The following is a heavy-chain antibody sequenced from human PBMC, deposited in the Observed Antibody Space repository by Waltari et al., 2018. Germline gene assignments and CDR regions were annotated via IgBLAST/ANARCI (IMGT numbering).Heavy chain of an antibody. J-gene: IGHJ4*02. CDR2: IQYDGAKK. CDR1: GFTFSSYG. D-gene: IGHD6-19*01. Sequence: QVQLVESGGGVVQPGGSLRLSCAASGFTFSSYGIHWVRQAQGKGLEWVAFIQYDGAKKYYADGVKGRFTISRDDSKKTVYLQMNSLRADDTAVYYCAKDSGRWLDIHYWGLGTLVTVSS. V-gene: IGHV3-30*02. CDR3: AKDSGRWLDIHY.